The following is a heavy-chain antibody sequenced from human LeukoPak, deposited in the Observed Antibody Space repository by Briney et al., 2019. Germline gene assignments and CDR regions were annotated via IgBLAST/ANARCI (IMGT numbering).Heavy chain of an antibody. Sequence: VQVSCKAAEGAFSSYAISWVRQAPGQGVEWMRRIIPLFGIANYAQKFKGRVTITADKSTTTAYMELSSLRSEDTAVYYCAGTYCGGDCYYWFDPWGQGTLVTVSS. D-gene: IGHD2-21*02. CDR1: EGAFSSYA. V-gene: IGHV1-69*04. CDR2: IIPLFGIA. J-gene: IGHJ5*02. CDR3: AGTYCGGDCYYWFDP.